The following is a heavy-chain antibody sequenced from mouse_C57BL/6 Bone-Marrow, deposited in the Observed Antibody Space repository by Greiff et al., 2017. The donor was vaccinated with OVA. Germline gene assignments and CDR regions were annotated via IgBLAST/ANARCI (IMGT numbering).Heavy chain of an antibody. D-gene: IGHD2-3*01. J-gene: IGHJ2*01. CDR2: INPNNGGT. Sequence: EVQLQQSGPELVKPGASVKISCKASGYTFTDYYMNWVKQSHGKSLEWIGDINPNNGGTSYNQKFKGKATLTVDKSSSTAYMELRSLTSEDSAVYYCAIDGYRRDFDYWGQGTTLTVSS. CDR1: GYTFTDYY. V-gene: IGHV1-26*01. CDR3: AIDGYRRDFDY.